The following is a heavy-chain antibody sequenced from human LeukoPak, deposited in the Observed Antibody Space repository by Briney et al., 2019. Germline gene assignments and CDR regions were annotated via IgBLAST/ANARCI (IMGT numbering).Heavy chain of an antibody. CDR2: INHSGST. Sequence: KPSETLSLTCAVYGGSFSGYYWSWIRPPARKGLGFFGEINHSGSTNYNPSLESRVTISVDTSKNQFSLKLSSVTAADTAVYYCARDLMRRRIAVAESWGQGTLVTVSS. D-gene: IGHD6-19*01. CDR1: GGSFSGYY. V-gene: IGHV4-34*01. J-gene: IGHJ5*02. CDR3: ARDLMRRRIAVAES.